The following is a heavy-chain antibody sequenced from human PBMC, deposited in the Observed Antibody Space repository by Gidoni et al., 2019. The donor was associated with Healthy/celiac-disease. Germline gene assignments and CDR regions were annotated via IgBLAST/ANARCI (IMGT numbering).Heavy chain of an antibody. V-gene: IGHV3-21*01. CDR2: ISSSSSYI. CDR3: ARDAFSSCWYAGHDAFDI. D-gene: IGHD6-19*01. Sequence: EVQLVESGGGLVKPGGSLRLCCAASGFTFSRDSMNWVRHAPGKGLEWVSSISSSSSYIYYADSVKGRFTISRDNAKNSLSLQMNSLRAEDTAVYYCARDAFSSCWYAGHDAFDIWGQGTMVTVSS. CDR1: GFTFSRDS. J-gene: IGHJ3*02.